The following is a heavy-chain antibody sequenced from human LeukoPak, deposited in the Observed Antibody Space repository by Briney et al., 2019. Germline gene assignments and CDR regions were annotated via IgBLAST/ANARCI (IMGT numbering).Heavy chain of an antibody. D-gene: IGHD5-12*01. CDR2: ICTRGTTI. Sequence: GGSLRLSCAASGFSFSDYYMAWVRQAPGKGLEWISYICTRGTTIYYADSARGRFTISRDNAKNSLFLQMNSLRAEDTASYYCARVDTVATGVFDYWGQGALVTVSS. V-gene: IGHV3-11*01. CDR3: ARVDTVATGVFDY. CDR1: GFSFSDYY. J-gene: IGHJ4*02.